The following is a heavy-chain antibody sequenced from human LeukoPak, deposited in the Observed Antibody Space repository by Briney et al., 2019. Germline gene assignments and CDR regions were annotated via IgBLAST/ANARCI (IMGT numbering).Heavy chain of an antibody. CDR3: AGFSYGYYYFDY. D-gene: IGHD5-18*01. V-gene: IGHV4-4*02. CDR2: IYHSGST. J-gene: IGHJ4*02. CDR1: GGSISSSNW. Sequence: SETLSLTCAVSGGSISSSNWWSWVRQPPGKGLGWIGEIYHSGSTNYNPSLKSRVTISVDKSKNQFSLKLSSVTAADTAVYYCAGFSYGYYYFDYWGQGTLVTVSS.